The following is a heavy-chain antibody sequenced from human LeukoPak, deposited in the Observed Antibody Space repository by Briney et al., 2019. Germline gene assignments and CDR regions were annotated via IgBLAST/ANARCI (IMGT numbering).Heavy chain of an antibody. V-gene: IGHV4-59*01. CDR1: GGSISSYY. D-gene: IGHD3-22*01. J-gene: IGHJ6*03. CDR3: ARDRDGYYYDSSGYYYYYMDV. Sequence: SETLSLTCTVSGGSISSYYWSWIRRPPGKGLEWIGYIYYSGSTNYNPSLKSRVTISVDTSKNQFSLKLSSVTAADTAVYYCARDRDGYYYDSSGYYYYYMDVWGKGTTVTVSS. CDR2: IYYSGST.